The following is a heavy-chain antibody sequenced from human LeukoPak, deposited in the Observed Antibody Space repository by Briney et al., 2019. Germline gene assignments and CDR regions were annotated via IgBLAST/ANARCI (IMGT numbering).Heavy chain of an antibody. D-gene: IGHD3-10*01. J-gene: IGHJ5*02. CDR1: GDSVSSNSAA. Sequence: LSLTCAISGDSVSSNSAAWNWIRQSPSRGLEWLGRTYYRSKWYNDYAVSVKSRITIDPDTSKNQFSLQLNSVTPEDTAVYYCARDLGAGGYNWFDPWGQGALVTVSS. CDR2: TYYRSKWYN. V-gene: IGHV6-1*01. CDR3: ARDLGAGGYNWFDP.